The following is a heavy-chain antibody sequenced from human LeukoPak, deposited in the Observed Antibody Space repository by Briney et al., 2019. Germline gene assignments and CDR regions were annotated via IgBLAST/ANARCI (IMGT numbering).Heavy chain of an antibody. CDR1: GFTFSSYG. CDR3: AELGITMIGGV. J-gene: IGHJ6*04. CDR2: IRYDGGNK. D-gene: IGHD3-10*02. Sequence: GGSLRLSCAASGFTFSSYGMHWVRQAPGKGLEWVAFIRYDGGNKYYADSVKGRFTISRDNSKNSLYLQMNSLRAEDTAVYYCAELGITMIGGVWGKGTTVTISS. V-gene: IGHV3-30*02.